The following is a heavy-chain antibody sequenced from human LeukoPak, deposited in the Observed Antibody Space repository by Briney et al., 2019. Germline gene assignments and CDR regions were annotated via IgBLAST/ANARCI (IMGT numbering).Heavy chain of an antibody. Sequence: SGTLSLTCTVSGGSISSSNWWSWVRQPPGKGLEWIGEIYHSGSINYNPSLKSRVTISVDKSKNQFSLKLSSVTAADTAVYYCARKYYDILTGYYRFDYWGQGTLVTVSS. V-gene: IGHV4-4*02. CDR3: ARKYYDILTGYYRFDY. D-gene: IGHD3-9*01. CDR1: GGSISSSNW. J-gene: IGHJ4*02. CDR2: IYHSGSI.